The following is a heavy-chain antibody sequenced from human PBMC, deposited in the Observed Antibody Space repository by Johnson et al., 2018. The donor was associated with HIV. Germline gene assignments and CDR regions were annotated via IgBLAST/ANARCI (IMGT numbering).Heavy chain of an antibody. CDR2: IRYDGSNK. V-gene: IGHV3-30*02. D-gene: IGHD4-17*01. CDR3: AKVNGDYKTDAFDI. Sequence: VQLVESGGGVVQPGGSLRLSCAASGFTFTSYGMHWVRQAPGKGLEWVAFIRYDGSNKYYADSVKGRFTISRDNSKNTLYLQMNSLRAEDTAVYYCAKVNGDYKTDAFDIWGQGTMVTVSS. J-gene: IGHJ3*02. CDR1: GFTFTSYG.